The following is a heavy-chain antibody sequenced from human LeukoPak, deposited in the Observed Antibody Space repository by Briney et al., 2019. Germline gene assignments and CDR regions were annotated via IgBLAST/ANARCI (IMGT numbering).Heavy chain of an antibody. CDR1: GFTFSNYW. J-gene: IGHJ4*02. CDR3: ARLTVLDY. V-gene: IGHV3-7*05. Sequence: GGSLRLSCAASGFTFSNYWMSWVRQAPGKGLEWVANIKRDGSEKYYVDSVKGRFSISRDNAKNSLYLQMNSLRAEDTAVYYCARLTVLDYGGQGTLVTVSS. CDR2: IKRDGSEK. D-gene: IGHD1-20*01.